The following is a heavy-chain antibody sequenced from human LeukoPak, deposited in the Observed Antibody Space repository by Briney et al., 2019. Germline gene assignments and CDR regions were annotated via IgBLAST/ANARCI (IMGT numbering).Heavy chain of an antibody. J-gene: IGHJ6*03. Sequence: SETLSLTCAAYGGSFSGYYWSWIRQPPGKGLEWIGEINHSGSTNYNPSLKSRVTISVDTSKNQFSLKLSSVTAADTAVYYCARASHSKNYYYYMDVWGKGTTVTVSS. CDR1: GGSFSGYY. CDR3: ARASHSKNYYYYMDV. CDR2: INHSGST. V-gene: IGHV4-34*01.